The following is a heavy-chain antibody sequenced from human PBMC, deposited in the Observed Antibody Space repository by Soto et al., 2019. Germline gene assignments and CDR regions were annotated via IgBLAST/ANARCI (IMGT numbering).Heavy chain of an antibody. Sequence: EVQLLESGGGSVQPGGSLRLSCAASGFTFSSYAMSWVRQAPGKGLEWVSEISGSGGSTYYADSVKGRFTISRDNSKNTLYMQMNSLRAEDTAVYYCAKVVYWGTARFDYWGQGTLVIVPS. CDR1: GFTFSSYA. CDR3: AKVVYWGTARFDY. V-gene: IGHV3-23*01. D-gene: IGHD7-27*01. CDR2: ISGSGGST. J-gene: IGHJ4*02.